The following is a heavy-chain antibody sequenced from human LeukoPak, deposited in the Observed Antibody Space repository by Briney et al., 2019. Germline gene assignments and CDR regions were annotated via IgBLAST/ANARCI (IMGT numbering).Heavy chain of an antibody. J-gene: IGHJ4*02. Sequence: ASVKVSCKASGYTFTGYYMHWARQAPGQGLEWMGWINPNSGGTNYAQKFQGRVTMTRDTSISTAYMELSGLRSDDTAVYYCAREDIVVVPAAGMDYWGQGTLVTVSS. V-gene: IGHV1-2*02. D-gene: IGHD2-2*01. CDR3: AREDIVVVPAAGMDY. CDR1: GYTFTGYY. CDR2: INPNSGGT.